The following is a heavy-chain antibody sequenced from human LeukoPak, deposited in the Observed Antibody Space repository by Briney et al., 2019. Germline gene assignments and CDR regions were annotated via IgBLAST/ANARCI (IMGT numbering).Heavy chain of an antibody. CDR1: GGSFSGYY. CDR2: INHSGST. V-gene: IGHV4-34*01. CDR3: ARHGGRQLAHDAFDI. Sequence: IPSETLSLTCAVYGGSFSGYYWSWIRQPPGKGLEWIGEINHSGSTNYNPSLKSRVTISVDTSKNQFSLKLSSVTAADTAVYYCARHGGRQLAHDAFDIWGQGTMVTVSS. D-gene: IGHD6-13*01. J-gene: IGHJ3*02.